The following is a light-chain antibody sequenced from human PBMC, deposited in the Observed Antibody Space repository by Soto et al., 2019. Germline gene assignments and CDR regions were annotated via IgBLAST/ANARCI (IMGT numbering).Light chain of an antibody. CDR1: QSVSTN. Sequence: RVLTQSPATLSLSPGERATLSCRASQSVSTNVAWYQQQPGRAPRLLIYGASTSATDIPARFSGSGSGTDFTLTISSLQSEDFAVYYCQHYNNWHPWTFGQGTKVEVK. CDR3: QHYNNWHPWT. J-gene: IGKJ1*01. CDR2: GAS. V-gene: IGKV3-15*01.